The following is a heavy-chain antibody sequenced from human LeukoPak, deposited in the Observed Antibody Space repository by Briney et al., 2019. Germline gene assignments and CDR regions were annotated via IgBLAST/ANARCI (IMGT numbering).Heavy chain of an antibody. J-gene: IGHJ4*02. D-gene: IGHD2-2*01. CDR2: LSGSGAST. CDR3: AKESAGYCSSTSCYASDY. V-gene: IGHV3-23*01. CDR1: RFTFSSYD. Sequence: GGSLRLYCAASRFTFSSYDMSWVGQAPGKGLEWVSALSGSGASTYYEDPVKVRFTISRDNTKNTLYLQMNSLRAEDTALYYCAKESAGYCSSTSCYASDYWGQVTLVTVAS.